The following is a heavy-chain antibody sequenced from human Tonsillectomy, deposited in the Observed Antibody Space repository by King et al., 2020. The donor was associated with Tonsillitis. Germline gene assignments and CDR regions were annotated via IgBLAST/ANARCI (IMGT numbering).Heavy chain of an antibody. CDR1: GGSISSYY. D-gene: IGHD5-12*01. J-gene: IGHJ4*02. CDR2: IYYSGST. V-gene: IGHV4-59*01. Sequence: VQLQESGPGLVKPSETLSLTCTVSGGSISSYYWSWIRQPPGKGLEWIGYIYYSGSTNYNPSLKSRVTISVDTSKNQFSLKLSSVTAADTAVYYCAGIGLRSSYYFDYWGQGTLVTVSS. CDR3: AGIGLRSSYYFDY.